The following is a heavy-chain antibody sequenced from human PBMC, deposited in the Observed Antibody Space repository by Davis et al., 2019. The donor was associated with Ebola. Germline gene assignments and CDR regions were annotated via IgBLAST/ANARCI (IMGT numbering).Heavy chain of an antibody. CDR2: IKQDGSEK. D-gene: IGHD2-15*01. CDR1: GFTFSSYW. V-gene: IGHV3-7*01. CDR3: ARTLLGYCSG. J-gene: IGHJ4*02. Sequence: GESLKISCAASGFTFSSYWMSWVRQAPGKGLEWVANIKQDGSEKYYVDSVKGRFTISRDKAKNSLYLQMNSLRAEDTAVYYCARTLLGYCSGWGQGTLVTVSS.